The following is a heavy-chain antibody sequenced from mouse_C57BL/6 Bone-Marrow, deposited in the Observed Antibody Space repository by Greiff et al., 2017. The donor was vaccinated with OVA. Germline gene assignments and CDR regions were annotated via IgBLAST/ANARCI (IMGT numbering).Heavy chain of an antibody. V-gene: IGHV10-1*01. Sequence: EVKLMESGGGLVQPKGSLKLSCAASGFSFNTYAMNWVRQAPGKGLEWVARIRSKSNNYATYYADSVKDRFTISRDDSESMLYLQMNNLKTEDTAMYYCVRQGGYGNYNAMDYWGQGTSVTVSS. CDR2: IRSKSNNYAT. J-gene: IGHJ4*01. D-gene: IGHD2-1*01. CDR3: VRQGGYGNYNAMDY. CDR1: GFSFNTYA.